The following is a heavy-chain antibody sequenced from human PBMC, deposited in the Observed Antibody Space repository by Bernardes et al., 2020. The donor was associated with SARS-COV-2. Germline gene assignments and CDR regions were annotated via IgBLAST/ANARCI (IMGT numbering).Heavy chain of an antibody. J-gene: IGHJ6*02. CDR3: ARDRIAAAPSYYGMDV. V-gene: IGHV3-33*08. CDR2: IWYDGSNK. CDR1: GFTFSDYG. D-gene: IGHD6-13*01. Sequence: GGSLRLSCAASGFTFSDYGMHRVRQAPGKGLEWVAVIWYDGSNKYYADSVKGRFTISRDNSKNTLYLQMNSLRAEDTAVYYCARDRIAAAPSYYGMDVWGQGTTVTVSS.